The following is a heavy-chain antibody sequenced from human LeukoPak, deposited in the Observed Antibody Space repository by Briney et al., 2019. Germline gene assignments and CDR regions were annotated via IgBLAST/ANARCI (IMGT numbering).Heavy chain of an antibody. CDR2: INTNTGNP. CDR1: GYAFTRYA. Sequence: GASVKVSCKASGYAFTRYAMNWVRQAPGQGLEWMGWINTNTGNPTYAQGFTGRFVFSLDTSVSTAYLQISSLKAEDTAVYYCARGWPVVHNTEMEGGDYWGQGTMVTVSS. D-gene: IGHD5-18*01. CDR3: ARGWPVVHNTEMEGGDY. J-gene: IGHJ3*01. V-gene: IGHV7-4-1*02.